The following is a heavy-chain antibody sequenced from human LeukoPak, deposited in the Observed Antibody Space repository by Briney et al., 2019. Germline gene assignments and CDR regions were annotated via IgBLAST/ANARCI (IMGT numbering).Heavy chain of an antibody. CDR3: ARQPVPVAKYFQH. CDR1: GYTFTAYY. Sequence: ASVKVSCKASGYTFTAYYMHWVRQAPGQGLEWMGWINPNSGGTNYAQNFQGRVTMTRDTSISTAYLQWSSLKASDTAMYYCARQPVPVAKYFQHWGQGTMVTVSS. J-gene: IGHJ3*01. D-gene: IGHD2-2*01. V-gene: IGHV1-2*02. CDR2: INPNSGGT.